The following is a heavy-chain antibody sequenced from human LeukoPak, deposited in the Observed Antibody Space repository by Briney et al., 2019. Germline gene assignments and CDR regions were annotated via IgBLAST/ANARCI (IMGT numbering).Heavy chain of an antibody. V-gene: IGHV1-2*02. CDR1: GYTFTDYY. CDR3: ALLFSSTWYRFDS. D-gene: IGHD6-13*01. CDR2: VNPNSGDT. J-gene: IGHJ4*02. Sequence: ASGKVSCKASGYTFTDYYMHWVRQPPGQGLEWMGWVNPNSGDTNYVHKFQGRVTMTSDTSISTAYMDLSRVRSDDTAVYYCALLFSSTWYRFDSWGQGTLVTVSS.